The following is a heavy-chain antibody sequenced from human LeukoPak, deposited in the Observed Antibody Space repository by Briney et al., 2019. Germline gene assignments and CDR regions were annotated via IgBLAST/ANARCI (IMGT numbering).Heavy chain of an antibody. CDR2: IIPTPGIA. CDR1: GGTFSSYA. CDR3: ARDPSDYYDSSGYYLKY. D-gene: IGHD3-22*01. Sequence: SVKVSCKASGGTFSSYAISWVRQAPGQGLVWMGRIIPTPGIANFAQKFQGRVTITADKSTSTAYMELSSLRSEDTAVYYCARDPSDYYDSSGYYLKYWGQGTLVTVSS. V-gene: IGHV1-69*04. J-gene: IGHJ4*02.